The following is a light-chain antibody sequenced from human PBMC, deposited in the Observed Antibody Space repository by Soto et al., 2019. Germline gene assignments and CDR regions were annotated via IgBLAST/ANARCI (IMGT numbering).Light chain of an antibody. CDR3: QEYYSRLCT. CDR1: QSVSYTSNKKNY. CDR2: WAS. V-gene: IGKV4-1*01. J-gene: IGKJ1*01. Sequence: DIVMTQSPDLLAVSLGERATINCRSSQSVSYTSNKKNYLAWYQQKVGQPPKLLFYWASTRVSGVPDRFSGSGSGTDFTLTISSLGADDVGGYCCQEYYSRLCTVGQGTKV.